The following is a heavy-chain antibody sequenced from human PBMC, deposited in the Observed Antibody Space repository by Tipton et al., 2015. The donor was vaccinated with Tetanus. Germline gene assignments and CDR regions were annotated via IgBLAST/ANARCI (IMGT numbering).Heavy chain of an antibody. V-gene: IGHV3-33*01. CDR2: VWYDGTRK. CDR1: GFTFSTHG. D-gene: IGHD2-15*01. J-gene: IGHJ4*02. CDR3: AREADCSGGSCFSGDFDT. Sequence: SGFTFSTHGMHWVRQAPGKGLEWVALVWYDGTRKYYADSVKGRFTISRDNSKNTLYLQMNSLRAGDTALYYCAREADCSGGSCFSGDFDTWGQGTQVTVSS.